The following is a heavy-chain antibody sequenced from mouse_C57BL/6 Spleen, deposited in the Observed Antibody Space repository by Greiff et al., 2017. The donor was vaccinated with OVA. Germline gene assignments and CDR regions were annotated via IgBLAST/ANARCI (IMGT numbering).Heavy chain of an antibody. D-gene: IGHD2-1*01. Sequence: VQLQQSGAELVRPGASVTLSCKASGYTFTDYEMHWVKQTPVHGLEWIGAIDPETGGTAYNQKFKGKAILTADKSSSTAYMELRSLTSEDSAVYYCTRPYGNLFAYWGQGTLVTVSA. J-gene: IGHJ3*01. CDR3: TRPYGNLFAY. CDR2: IDPETGGT. CDR1: GYTFTDYE. V-gene: IGHV1-15*01.